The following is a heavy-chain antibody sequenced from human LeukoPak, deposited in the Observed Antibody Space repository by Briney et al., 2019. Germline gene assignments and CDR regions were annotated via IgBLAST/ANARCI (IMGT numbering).Heavy chain of an antibody. Sequence: GGSLRLSCAASGFTFSSYSMNWVRQAPGKGLEWVSYITSSSSTIYYADSVKGRFTISRDNSKNTLYLQMNSLRAEDTAVYYCARAPSRVAAAGTVFRDYWGQGTLVTVSS. CDR2: ITSSSSTI. CDR3: ARAPSRVAAAGTVFRDY. V-gene: IGHV3-48*01. CDR1: GFTFSSYS. D-gene: IGHD6-13*01. J-gene: IGHJ4*02.